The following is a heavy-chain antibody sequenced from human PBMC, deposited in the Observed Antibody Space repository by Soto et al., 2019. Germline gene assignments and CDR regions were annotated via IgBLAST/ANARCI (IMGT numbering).Heavy chain of an antibody. CDR1: GFTFSNYW. CDR2: INSVGSST. Sequence: EVQLVESGGGLVQPGGSLRLSCAASGFTFSNYWMHWVRQAPGKGLVWVSRINSVGSSTSYAESVKGRFTISRDNAKNTLYLQMNSLRAEDTAVYYCARLLDLAIFGVVDDYWGQGTLVTVSS. D-gene: IGHD3-3*01. V-gene: IGHV3-74*01. J-gene: IGHJ4*02. CDR3: ARLLDLAIFGVVDDY.